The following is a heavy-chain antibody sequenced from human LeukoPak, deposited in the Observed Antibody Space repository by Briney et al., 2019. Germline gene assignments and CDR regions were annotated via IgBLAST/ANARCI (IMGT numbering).Heavy chain of an antibody. CDR1: GGSISSYY. V-gene: IGHV4-59*01. D-gene: IGHD5/OR15-5a*01. J-gene: IGHJ4*02. CDR3: ARGIYDADSYYFAF. Sequence: SETLSLTCTVSGGSISSYYWSWIRQPPGKGLEWIGYIHYSASTNYNPSLKSRVTVSVDTSKNQFSLKLTSVTAADTALYYCARGIYDADSYYFAFWGQGILVTVSS. CDR2: IHYSAST.